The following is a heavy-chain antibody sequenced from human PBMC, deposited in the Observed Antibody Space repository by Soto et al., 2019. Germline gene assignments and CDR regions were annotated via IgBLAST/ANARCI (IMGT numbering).Heavy chain of an antibody. Sequence: QVQLVESGGGVVQPGRSLRLSCAASGFSFSSYGMHWVRQAPGKGLEWVAMISYDGTDEYYADSVKGRFTISRDNSKNEVYLQMNSLRAEDTAVYYCAKQESGWNDHFDYWGQGTLVTVSS. CDR1: GFSFSSYG. V-gene: IGHV3-30*18. D-gene: IGHD1-1*01. CDR3: AKQESGWNDHFDY. J-gene: IGHJ4*02. CDR2: ISYDGTDE.